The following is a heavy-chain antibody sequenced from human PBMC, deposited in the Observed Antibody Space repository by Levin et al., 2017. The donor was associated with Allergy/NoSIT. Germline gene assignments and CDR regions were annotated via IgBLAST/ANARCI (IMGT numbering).Heavy chain of an antibody. V-gene: IGHV3-33*05. CDR2: IKYDGTDE. Sequence: PGESLKISCAASGFTFRNYGMQWVRQSPGQGLEWVAVIKYDGTDEYYADSVKGRFTISRDNSKNTVYLQMNSLRADDTAVYYCAREGSMVRGVTISMFDSWGQGILVTVSS. D-gene: IGHD3-10*01. CDR3: AREGSMVRGVTISMFDS. CDR1: GFTFRNYG. J-gene: IGHJ4*02.